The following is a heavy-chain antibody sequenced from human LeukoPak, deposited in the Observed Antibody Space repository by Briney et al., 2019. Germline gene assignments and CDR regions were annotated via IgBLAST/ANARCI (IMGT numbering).Heavy chain of an antibody. CDR3: ARYYYDSSGYPYYFDY. CDR2: IYSGGST. Sequence: GGSLRLSCAPSGLTVSSNYMSWVRQAPGKGLEWVSVIYSGGSTYYADSVKGRFTIFRDNSKNTVYLQMNSLRAEDTALYYCARYYYDSSGYPYYFDYWGQGTLVTVSS. J-gene: IGHJ4*02. V-gene: IGHV3-53*01. D-gene: IGHD3-22*01. CDR1: GLTVSSNY.